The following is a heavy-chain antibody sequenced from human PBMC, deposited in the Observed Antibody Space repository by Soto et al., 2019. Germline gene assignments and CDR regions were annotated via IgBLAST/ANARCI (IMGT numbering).Heavy chain of an antibody. CDR3: ARPGGSGWFYFDS. Sequence: SETMSLTCTVSGGYISGSSCYWGWIRKPPGKGLEWIGSIYYSGSTYYNPSLKSRVTISVDTSKNQFSLKLSSVTAADTAVYYCARPGGSGWFYFDSWGQGSQVTVSS. J-gene: IGHJ4*02. CDR1: GGYISGSSCY. D-gene: IGHD6-13*01. V-gene: IGHV4-39*01. CDR2: IYYSGST.